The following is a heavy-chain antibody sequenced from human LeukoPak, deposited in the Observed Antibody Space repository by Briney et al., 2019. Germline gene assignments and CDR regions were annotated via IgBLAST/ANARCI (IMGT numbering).Heavy chain of an antibody. D-gene: IGHD6-13*01. CDR3: ARDIGRYSSYLFDY. Sequence: ASVKVSCKASGYSFTDYYMHWVRQAPGQGLEWMGWINPNSGGTNYAQKFQGRVTMTRDTSISTAYMELSRLRSDDTAVYYCARDIGRYSSYLFDYWGQGTLVTVSS. J-gene: IGHJ4*02. V-gene: IGHV1-2*02. CDR1: GYSFTDYY. CDR2: INPNSGGT.